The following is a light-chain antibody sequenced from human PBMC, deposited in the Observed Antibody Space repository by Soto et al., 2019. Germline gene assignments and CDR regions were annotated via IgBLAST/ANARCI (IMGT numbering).Light chain of an antibody. CDR2: ASS. CDR1: QPMSSF. J-gene: IGKJ5*01. Sequence: DIQMTQSPSSLSSSVLDRITITCRASQPMSSFLNWYQQKPGKAPKLLIYASSSLQSGVPSRFSGSGSGTDFTLTISSLQPEDFATYYCQQSYSTITFGQGTRLEN. CDR3: QQSYSTIT. V-gene: IGKV1-39*01.